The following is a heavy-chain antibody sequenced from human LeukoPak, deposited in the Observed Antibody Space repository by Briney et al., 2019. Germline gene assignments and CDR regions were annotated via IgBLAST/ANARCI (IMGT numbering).Heavy chain of an antibody. D-gene: IGHD3-3*01. J-gene: IGHJ6*02. CDR1: GGSISSGGYY. V-gene: IGHV4-31*03. CDR3: ASRVRLEWLSDYDMDV. Sequence: SETLSLTCTVAGGSISSGGYYWSWIRQHPGKGLEWIGYIYYSGSTYYNPSLKSRVTISVDTSKNQFSLKLSSVTAADTAVYYCASRVRLEWLSDYDMDVWGQGTTVTVSS. CDR2: IYYSGST.